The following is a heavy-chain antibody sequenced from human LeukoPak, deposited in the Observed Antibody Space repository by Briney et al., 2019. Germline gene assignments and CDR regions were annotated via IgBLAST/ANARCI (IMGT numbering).Heavy chain of an antibody. V-gene: IGHV1-2*02. CDR1: GYTFTGYY. CDR2: INPNSGDT. Sequence: GASVKVSCKASGYTFTGYYMHWVRQAPGQGLEWMGWINPNSGDTNYAQKFQGRVTMTRDTSISTAYMELSRLRSDDTAVYYCARDSAYYDFWREARRDFYYYYMDVWGKGTTVTVSS. J-gene: IGHJ6*03. D-gene: IGHD3-3*01. CDR3: ARDSAYYDFWREARRDFYYYYMDV.